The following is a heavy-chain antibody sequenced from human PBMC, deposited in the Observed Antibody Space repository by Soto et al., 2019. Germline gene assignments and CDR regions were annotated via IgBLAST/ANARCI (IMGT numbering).Heavy chain of an antibody. D-gene: IGHD3-22*01. V-gene: IGHV1-18*04. CDR3: ARDYYYDSSGYSTPFDY. CDR1: GYTFTSYG. CDR2: ISAYNGNT. Sequence: ASVKVSCKASGYTFTSYGISWVRQAPGRGLEWMGWISAYNGNTNYAQKLQGRVTMTTDTSTSTAYMELRSLRSDDTAVYYCARDYYYDSSGYSTPFDYWGQGTLVTVSS. J-gene: IGHJ4*02.